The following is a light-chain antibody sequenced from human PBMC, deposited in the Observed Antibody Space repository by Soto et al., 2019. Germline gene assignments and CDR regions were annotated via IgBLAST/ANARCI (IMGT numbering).Light chain of an antibody. CDR2: GAS. J-gene: IGKJ1*01. CDR3: QQYGSSPWT. CDR1: QSVSSSY. V-gene: IGKV3-20*01. Sequence: EIVLTQSPGTLSLSPGERATLSCRASQSVSSSYLAWYQQKPGQAPRLLIYGASSRATGIPDRFSGTGSGPDFTLTISRLEPEDFAVYYCQQYGSSPWTFGQGTKVGIK.